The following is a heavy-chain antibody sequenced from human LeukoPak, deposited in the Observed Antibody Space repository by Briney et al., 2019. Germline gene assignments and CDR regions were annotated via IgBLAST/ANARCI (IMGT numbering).Heavy chain of an antibody. J-gene: IGHJ3*02. CDR2: IKQDGSEK. V-gene: IGHV3-7*01. Sequence: GGSLRLSCAASGFTFSSYWMSWVRQAPGKGLEWVANIKQDGSEKYYVDSVKGRFTISRDNAKNSLYLQMNSLRAEDTAVYYCARVFGLHDYGDTDAFDIRGQGTMVTVSS. CDR1: GFTFSSYW. D-gene: IGHD4-17*01. CDR3: ARVFGLHDYGDTDAFDI.